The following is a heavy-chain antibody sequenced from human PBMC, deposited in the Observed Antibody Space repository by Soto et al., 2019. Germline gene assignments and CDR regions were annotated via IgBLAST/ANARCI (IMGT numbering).Heavy chain of an antibody. CDR2: ILYDGSEK. V-gene: IGHV3-30*18. CDR3: AKGYEVSPPVASAWYSNYFYGVDV. CDR1: GFSFSKYG. D-gene: IGHD6-19*01. Sequence: QVALVESGGGVVRPGRSLRLSCGASGFSFSKYGMHWVRQAPGEGLEWLSLILYDGSEKWYAESVKGRFTISRDNSKNTLYLQMNSLRGDDTAVYFCAKGYEVSPPVASAWYSNYFYGVDVWGRGTTVTVSS. J-gene: IGHJ6*02.